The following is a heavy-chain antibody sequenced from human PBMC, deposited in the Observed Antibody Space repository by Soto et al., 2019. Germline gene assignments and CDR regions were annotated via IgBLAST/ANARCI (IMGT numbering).Heavy chain of an antibody. J-gene: IGHJ3*02. CDR1: GYTFTSYG. Sequence: ASVKVSCKASGYTFTSYGISWVRQAPGQGLEWMGWISAYNGNTSYAQKLQGRVTMTTDTSTSTAYMELRSLRSDDTAVYYCARVRNYDSSGFDAFDIWGQGTMVTVSS. D-gene: IGHD3-22*01. CDR2: ISAYNGNT. CDR3: ARVRNYDSSGFDAFDI. V-gene: IGHV1-18*01.